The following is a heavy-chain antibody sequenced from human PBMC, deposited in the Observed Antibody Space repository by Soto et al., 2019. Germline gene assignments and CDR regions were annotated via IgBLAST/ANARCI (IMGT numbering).Heavy chain of an antibody. Sequence: SETLSLTCTVSGGSISSYYWSWIRQPAGKGLEWIGRIYTSGSTNYNPSLKSRVTMSVDTSKNQFSLKLSSVTAADTAVYYCARTYDFWSGSGQFYYGMDVWGQGTTVTVSS. J-gene: IGHJ6*02. CDR3: ARTYDFWSGSGQFYYGMDV. D-gene: IGHD3-3*01. CDR1: GGSISSYY. CDR2: IYTSGST. V-gene: IGHV4-4*07.